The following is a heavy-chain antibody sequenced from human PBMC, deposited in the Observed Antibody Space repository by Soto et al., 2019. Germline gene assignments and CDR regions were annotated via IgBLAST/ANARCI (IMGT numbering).Heavy chain of an antibody. CDR3: ARASRIAVAGSYYMDV. CDR1: GYTFSSYD. J-gene: IGHJ6*03. Sequence: VSVKLYCKASGYTFSSYDINWVRQATRQGLEWMGWMNPNSGNTGYAQKFQGRVTMTRNTSISTAYMELSSLRSEDTAVYYCARASRIAVAGSYYMDVWGKGTTVTVSS. D-gene: IGHD6-19*01. V-gene: IGHV1-8*01. CDR2: MNPNSGNT.